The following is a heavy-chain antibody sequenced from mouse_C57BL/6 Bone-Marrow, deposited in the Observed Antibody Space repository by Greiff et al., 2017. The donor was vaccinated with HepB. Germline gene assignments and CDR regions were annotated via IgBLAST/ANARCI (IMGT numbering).Heavy chain of an antibody. CDR3: ARAPYDYDWYFDV. CDR2: TFYSGIT. J-gene: IGHJ1*03. D-gene: IGHD2-4*01. V-gene: IGHV3-3*01. CDR1: GFSINSDCY. Sequence: EVQLVESGPSLVRPSQTLSLTCTVTGFSINSDCYWIWIRQFPGNKLEYIGYTFYSGITYYNPSLESRTYITRDTSKNQFSLKLSSVTTEDTATYYCARAPYDYDWYFDVWGTGTTVTVSS.